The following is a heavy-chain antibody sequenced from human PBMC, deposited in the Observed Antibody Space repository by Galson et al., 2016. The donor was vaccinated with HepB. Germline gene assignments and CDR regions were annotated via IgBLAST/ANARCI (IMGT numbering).Heavy chain of an antibody. J-gene: IGHJ1*01. CDR1: GFSLRSED. V-gene: IGHV3-48*03. CDR3: VGGHYEH. CDR2: ISTSGSGT. D-gene: IGHD3-10*01. Sequence: SLRLSCAASGFSLRSEDMNWVRQAPGKGLEWVSYISTSGSGTYYADSVRGRFTISRDNAKSSLYVQMNNLRAEDTAVYYCVGGHYEHWGQGTLVTVSS.